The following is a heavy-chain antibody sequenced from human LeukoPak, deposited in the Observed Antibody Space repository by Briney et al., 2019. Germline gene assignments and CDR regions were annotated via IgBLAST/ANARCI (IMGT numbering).Heavy chain of an antibody. V-gene: IGHV1-24*01. CDR2: FDPEDGET. J-gene: IGHJ4*02. D-gene: IGHD7-27*01. Sequence: GASVKVSCKVSGYTLTELSMHWVRQAPGKGLEWMGGFDPEDGETIYAQKFQGRVTMTEDTSTDTAYMELSSLGSEDTAVHYCATDSTNWGSWYYWGQGTLVTVSS. CDR1: GYTLTELS. CDR3: ATDSTNWGSWYY.